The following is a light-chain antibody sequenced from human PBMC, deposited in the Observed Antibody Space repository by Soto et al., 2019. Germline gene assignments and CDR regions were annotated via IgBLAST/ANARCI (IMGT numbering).Light chain of an antibody. CDR2: EVS. J-gene: IGLJ1*01. Sequence: QSVLTRPASVSGSPGQSITISCTGTSSDVGGYRYVSWYQQHPGKAPKLMIYEVSNRPSGVSNRFSGSKSGNTASLTISGLQAEDEADYYCSSYTSGSTYVFGTGTQLTVL. CDR1: SSDVGGYRY. V-gene: IGLV2-14*01. CDR3: SSYTSGSTYV.